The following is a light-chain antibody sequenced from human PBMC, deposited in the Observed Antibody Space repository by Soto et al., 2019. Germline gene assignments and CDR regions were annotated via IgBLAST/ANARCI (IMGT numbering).Light chain of an antibody. CDR2: GAS. V-gene: IGKV3-20*01. J-gene: IGKJ3*01. CDR3: QQYNNWPR. CDR1: QSVSSIY. Sequence: EIMLTQSPGTLSLSPGERATLSCRASQSVSSIYLGWYQQKPGQAPRLLMYGASSRATGIPERFSGSGSGTDFTLTISSLQSEDFAVYYCQQYNNWPRFGPGTKVDI.